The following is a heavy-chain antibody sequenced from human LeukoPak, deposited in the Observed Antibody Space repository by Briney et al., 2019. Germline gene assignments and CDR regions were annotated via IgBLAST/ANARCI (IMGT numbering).Heavy chain of an antibody. J-gene: IGHJ4*02. CDR2: INPSGGST. Sequence: ASVKVSCKASGYTFTSYYMHWVRQAPGQGLEWMGIINPSGGSTSYAQKFQGRVTMTRDMSTSTVYMELSSLRSEDTAVYYCAREIWGGYYYDSSGYYPFDYWGQGTLVTVSS. CDR3: AREIWGGYYYDSSGYYPFDY. D-gene: IGHD3-22*01. CDR1: GYTFTSYY. V-gene: IGHV1-46*01.